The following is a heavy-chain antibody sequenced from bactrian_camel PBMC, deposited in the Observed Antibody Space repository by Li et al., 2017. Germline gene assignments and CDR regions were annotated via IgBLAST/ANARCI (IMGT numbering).Heavy chain of an antibody. D-gene: IGHD2*01. J-gene: IGHJ6*01. CDR1: GFTTTTYT. CDR3: VADYSAGGGYCRYRAHFGY. V-gene: IGHV3S53*01. CDR2: IAGDGST. Sequence: VQLVESGGGSVQAGGSLRLSCAASGFTTTTYTMGWFRRLPGQEREGVAAIAGDGSTTYADSVKGRFTISKDSAKNTLYLQMNSLQLPDTAMYYCVADYSAGGGYCRYRAHFGYWGQGTQVTVS.